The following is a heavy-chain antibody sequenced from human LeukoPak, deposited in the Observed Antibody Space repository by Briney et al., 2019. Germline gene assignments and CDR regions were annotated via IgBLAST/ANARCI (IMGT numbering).Heavy chain of an antibody. J-gene: IGHJ3*02. CDR2: ISGSGGTT. CDR1: GFTFTTYG. D-gene: IGHD6-19*01. Sequence: GGSLRLSCGASGFTFTTYGMSWVRQAPGKGLEWVSAISGSGGTTSYADSVKGRFTISRDNAKNSLYLQMNSLRAEDTAVYYCARAYSSGWYRPDAFDIWGQGTMVTVSS. CDR3: ARAYSSGWYRPDAFDI. V-gene: IGHV3-23*01.